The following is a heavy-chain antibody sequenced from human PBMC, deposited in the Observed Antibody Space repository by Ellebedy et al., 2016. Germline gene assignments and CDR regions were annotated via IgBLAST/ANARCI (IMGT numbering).Heavy chain of an antibody. CDR2: ISHSGST. J-gene: IGHJ6*02. Sequence: SETLSLXXTVSGGSISTADYSWICIRHPPGMGLEWIGYISHSGSTYYNPSLKSRVSISIDTSKNHFSLKLTSVTAADTAVYYCAGEGGGSSGLYNYHGRDVWGQGTTVTVSS. CDR1: GGSISTADYS. V-gene: IGHV4-31*03. D-gene: IGHD6-6*01. CDR3: AGEGGGSSGLYNYHGRDV.